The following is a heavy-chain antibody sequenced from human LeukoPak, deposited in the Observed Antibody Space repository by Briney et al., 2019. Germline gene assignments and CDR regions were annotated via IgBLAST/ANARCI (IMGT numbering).Heavy chain of an antibody. D-gene: IGHD2-15*01. Sequence: GGSLRLSCAASGFTVSSTYMSWVRQAPGKGLEWVSVIYSSGNIYYIESVKGRFTISRDTSKNTLYLQMNSLRAEDTAVYFCAGRHCSGGGCYFAGADPFDYWGQGTLVTVSS. V-gene: IGHV3-53*01. CDR2: IYSSGNI. J-gene: IGHJ4*02. CDR3: AGRHCSGGGCYFAGADPFDY. CDR1: GFTVSSTY.